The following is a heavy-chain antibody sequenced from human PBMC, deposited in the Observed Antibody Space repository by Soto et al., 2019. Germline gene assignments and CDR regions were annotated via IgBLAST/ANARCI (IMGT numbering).Heavy chain of an antibody. CDR1: GGFISSGGYY. CDR3: AREQRDYDIQSYYFDY. D-gene: IGHD3-9*01. CDR2: IYYSGST. J-gene: IGHJ4*02. V-gene: IGHV4-31*03. Sequence: SETLSLTYTVSGGFISSGGYYWSWIRQHPGKGLEWIGYIYYSGSTYYNPSLKSRVTISVDTSKNQFSLKLSSVTAADTAVYYCAREQRDYDIQSYYFDYWGQGTLVTVSS.